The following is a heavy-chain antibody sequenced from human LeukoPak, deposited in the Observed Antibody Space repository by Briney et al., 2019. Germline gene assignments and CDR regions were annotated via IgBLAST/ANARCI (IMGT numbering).Heavy chain of an antibody. CDR2: INPNSGGT. CDR3: ARTDDILTGYPPGYFDY. Sequence: ASVKVSCKASGGTFSSYALSWVRQAPGQGLEWMGWINPNSGGTNYAQKFQGRVTMTRDTSISTAYMELSRLRSDDTAVYYCARTDDILTGYPPGYFDYWGQGTLVTVSS. J-gene: IGHJ4*02. V-gene: IGHV1-2*02. CDR1: GGTFSSYA. D-gene: IGHD3-9*01.